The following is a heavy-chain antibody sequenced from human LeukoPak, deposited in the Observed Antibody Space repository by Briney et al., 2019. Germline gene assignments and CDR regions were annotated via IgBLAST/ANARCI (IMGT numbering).Heavy chain of an antibody. Sequence: SGGSLRLSCAASGFTFSSYSMNWVRQAPGKGLEWVSSISSSGTYVYYADSVKGRFTIAIDNDKNSLSLQMNSLRADDAAVYYCARASSKQLAGYLPDGFDIWGQGTMVTVSS. CDR2: ISSSGTYV. D-gene: IGHD3-9*01. V-gene: IGHV3-21*01. CDR3: ARASSKQLAGYLPDGFDI. CDR1: GFTFSSYS. J-gene: IGHJ3*02.